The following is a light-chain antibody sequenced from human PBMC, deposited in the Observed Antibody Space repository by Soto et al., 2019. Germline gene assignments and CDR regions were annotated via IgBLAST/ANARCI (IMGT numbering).Light chain of an antibody. CDR3: QHINGYPIT. Sequence: DIQLTQSPSFLSASVGDRVIITCRASQGISSYLAWYQQKPGKAPELLIYAASTLQSGVSSRFSGSGSGTEFTLTISSLRPEDFATYYRQHINGYPITFGQGTRLEIK. V-gene: IGKV1-9*01. J-gene: IGKJ5*01. CDR2: AAS. CDR1: QGISSY.